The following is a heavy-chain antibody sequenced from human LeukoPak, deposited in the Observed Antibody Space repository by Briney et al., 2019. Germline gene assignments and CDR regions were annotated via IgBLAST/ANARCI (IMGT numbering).Heavy chain of an antibody. CDR2: ISYDGGTK. Sequence: PGGSLRLSCAASGFTFSSYDIHWVRQAPGKELEWVAVISYDGGTKYYADSVKGRFTISRDNSKNTLYLQMNSLRAEDTAVYYCAKETTRILDYWGQGTLVTVSS. V-gene: IGHV3-30*18. CDR3: AKETTRILDY. D-gene: IGHD3-22*01. J-gene: IGHJ4*02. CDR1: GFTFSSYD.